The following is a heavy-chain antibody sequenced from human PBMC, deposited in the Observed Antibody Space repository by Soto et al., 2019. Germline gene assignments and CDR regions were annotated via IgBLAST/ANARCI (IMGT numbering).Heavy chain of an antibody. V-gene: IGHV1-18*01. Sequence: QVHLVQSGAELKKPGASVRVSCKASGYSFTRNGISWVRQAPGQGLEWMGWISAKNGDTNYAQKFQGRVIMTTDTSTSTAYMELWSLRSDDTAVYYCVRDRDSDTWPSRDVWGQGTTVTVSS. CDR3: VRDRDSDTWPSRDV. CDR1: GYSFTRNG. J-gene: IGHJ6*02. CDR2: ISAKNGDT. D-gene: IGHD1-26*01.